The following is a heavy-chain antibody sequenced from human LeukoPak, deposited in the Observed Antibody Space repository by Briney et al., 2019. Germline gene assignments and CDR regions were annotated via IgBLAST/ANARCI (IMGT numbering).Heavy chain of an antibody. D-gene: IGHD1-26*01. CDR3: ARGVLVGATTNYFDY. CDR1: GGSISSSSYY. J-gene: IGHJ4*02. CDR2: IYYSGST. V-gene: IGHV4-61*05. Sequence: PSETLSLTCTVSGGSISSSSYYWGWIRQPPGKGLEWIGYIYYSGSTNYNPSLKSRVTISVDTSKNQFSLKLSSVTAADTAVYYCARGVLVGATTNYFDYWGQGTLVTVSS.